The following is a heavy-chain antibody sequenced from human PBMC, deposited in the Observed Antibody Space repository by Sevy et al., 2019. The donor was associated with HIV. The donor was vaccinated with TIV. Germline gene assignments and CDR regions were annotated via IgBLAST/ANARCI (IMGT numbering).Heavy chain of an antibody. J-gene: IGHJ4*02. CDR3: SRGPRFEYYFDY. Sequence: GGSLRLCFGASGFSFSSYGMHWVRQAPGKGLEWVAVIWYDGTDKYYANSVKGRFTISRDNSKNTLYLQMNSLRADDSAVYYCSRGPRFEYYFDYWGQGTLVTVSS. CDR2: IWYDGTDK. CDR1: GFSFSSYG. D-gene: IGHD5-12*01. V-gene: IGHV3-33*01.